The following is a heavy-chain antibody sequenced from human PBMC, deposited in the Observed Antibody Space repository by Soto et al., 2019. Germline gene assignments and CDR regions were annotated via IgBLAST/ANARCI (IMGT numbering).Heavy chain of an antibody. V-gene: IGHV1-2*04. J-gene: IGHJ6*02. CDR2: MNPKSGGT. D-gene: IGHD2-8*01. CDR3: ARGDSTDCSNGVCSFFYNRDMDV. Sequence: ASVKVSCKACGYSFTDYQIHWVRQAPGQGLEWLGRMNPKSGGTSTAQKFQGWVTMTTDTAIITASMEMTRLTSDDTAIYYCARGDSTDCSNGVCSFFYNRDMDVWGQGTTVTVSS. CDR1: GYSFTDYQ.